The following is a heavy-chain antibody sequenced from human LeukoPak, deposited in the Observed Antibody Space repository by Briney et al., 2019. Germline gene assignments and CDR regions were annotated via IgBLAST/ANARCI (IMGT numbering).Heavy chain of an antibody. Sequence: KPGGSLRLSCAASGFTFSDYYMSWIRQAPGKGLEWVSYISSSGSTIYYADSVKGRFTISRDNAKNSPYLQMNSLRAEDTAVYYCARPQGVVTAIAAFDIWGQGTMVTVSS. CDR2: ISSSGSTI. D-gene: IGHD2-21*02. J-gene: IGHJ3*02. CDR1: GFTFSDYY. CDR3: ARPQGVVTAIAAFDI. V-gene: IGHV3-11*01.